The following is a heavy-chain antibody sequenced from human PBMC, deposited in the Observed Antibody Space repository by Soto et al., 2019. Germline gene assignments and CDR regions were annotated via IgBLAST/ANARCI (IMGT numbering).Heavy chain of an antibody. CDR1: GFTFSSYA. CDR3: AKPSLVPAARYYYYYMDV. CDR2: ISGSGGST. V-gene: IGHV3-23*01. D-gene: IGHD2-2*01. Sequence: GGSLRLSCAASGFTFSSYAMSWVRQAPGKGLEWVSAISGSGGSTYYADSVKGRFTISRDNSKNTLYLQMNSLRAEDTAVYYCAKPSLVPAARYYYYYMDVWGKGTTVTVSS. J-gene: IGHJ6*03.